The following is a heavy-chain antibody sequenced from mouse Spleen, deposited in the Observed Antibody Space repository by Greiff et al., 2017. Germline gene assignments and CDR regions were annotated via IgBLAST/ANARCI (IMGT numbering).Heavy chain of an antibody. CDR1: GFSLTSYG. CDR3: ARAPFFDGSTYYAMDY. J-gene: IGHJ4*01. D-gene: IGHD1-1*01. V-gene: IGHV2-6*01. Sequence: VKLMESGPGLVAPSQSLSITCTVSGFSLTSYGVDWVRQSPGKGLEWLGVIWGGGSTNYNSALKSRLSISKDNSKSQVFLKMNSLQTDDTAMYYCARAPFFDGSTYYAMDYWGQGTSVTVSS. CDR2: IWGGGST.